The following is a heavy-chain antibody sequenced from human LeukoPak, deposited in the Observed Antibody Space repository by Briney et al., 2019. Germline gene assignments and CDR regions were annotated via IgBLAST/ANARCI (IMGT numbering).Heavy chain of an antibody. D-gene: IGHD5-12*01. CDR2: FDPEDGET. J-gene: IGHJ4*02. V-gene: IGHV1-24*01. CDR3: ATECGYSGYDSCEDY. Sequence: ASVMVSCKVSGYTLTELSMHWVRQAPGKGLEWMGGFDPEDGETIYAQKFQGRVTMTEDTSTDTAYMELSSLRSEDTAVYYCATECGYSGYDSCEDYWGQGTLVTVSS. CDR1: GYTLTELS.